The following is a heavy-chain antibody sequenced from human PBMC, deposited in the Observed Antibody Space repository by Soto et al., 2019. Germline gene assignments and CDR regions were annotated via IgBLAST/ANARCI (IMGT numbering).Heavy chain of an antibody. V-gene: IGHV3-30-3*01. CDR3: AREPAYYYDSSGDSVPFGY. CDR1: GFTFSNYA. CDR2: ISYDGSNK. J-gene: IGHJ4*02. D-gene: IGHD3-22*01. Sequence: QVQLVESGGGVVQPGRSLRLSCAASGFTFSNYAMHWVRQAPGKGLEWVAVISYDGSNKYYADSVKGRFTISRDNSKNTLFLQRNILRADDTAMYYCAREPAYYYDSSGDSVPFGYWGQGTLVTVSS.